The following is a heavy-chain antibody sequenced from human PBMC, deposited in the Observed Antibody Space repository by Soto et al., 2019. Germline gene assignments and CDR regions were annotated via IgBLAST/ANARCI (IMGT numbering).Heavy chain of an antibody. J-gene: IGHJ4*02. CDR2: ISSSSSAI. V-gene: IGHV3-48*01. Sequence: GGSLRLSCAASGFTFSDYSMNWVRQAPGRGLEWVSYISSSSSAIYYAGSVKGRFTISRDNAKNSLYLQMNSLRAEDTAVYYCARVESRIASRSGYWGQGVLVTVSS. CDR1: GFTFSDYS. CDR3: ARVESRIASRSGY. D-gene: IGHD3-3*02.